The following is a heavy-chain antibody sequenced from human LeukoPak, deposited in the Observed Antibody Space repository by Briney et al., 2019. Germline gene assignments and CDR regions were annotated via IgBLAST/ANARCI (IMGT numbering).Heavy chain of an antibody. CDR3: ARGISYDFWSGYYFDY. V-gene: IGHV4-31*03. Sequence: SQTLSLTCTVSGGSISSGGYYWSWIRQHPGKGLEWIGYIYYSGSTCYNPSLKSRVTISVDTSKNQFSLKLSSVTAADTAVYYCARGISYDFWSGYYFDYWGQGTLVTVSS. CDR1: GGSISSGGYY. D-gene: IGHD3-3*01. J-gene: IGHJ4*02. CDR2: IYYSGST.